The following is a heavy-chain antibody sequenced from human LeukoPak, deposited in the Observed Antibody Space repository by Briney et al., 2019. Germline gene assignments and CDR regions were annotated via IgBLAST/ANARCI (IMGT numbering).Heavy chain of an antibody. CDR2: IKQDGSQK. V-gene: IGHV3-7*03. D-gene: IGHD2-15*01. CDR3: AKHGGYWSGGSCSGSGVADYYYGMEL. Sequence: GGSLRLSCAASEFTFSNYWMSWVRQAPGKGLERVANIKQDGSQKYFAGSVKGRFPVSRDNIGNSLYLQMNSLGAEDPAVYYWAKHGGYWSGGSCSGSGVADYYYGMELWGKGTTVTVSS. J-gene: IGHJ6*04. CDR1: EFTFSNYW.